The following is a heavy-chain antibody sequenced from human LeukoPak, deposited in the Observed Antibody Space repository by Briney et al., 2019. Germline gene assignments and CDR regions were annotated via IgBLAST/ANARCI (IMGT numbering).Heavy chain of an antibody. D-gene: IGHD2-2*01. CDR3: ARDIGVVPAAFDI. V-gene: IGHV3-48*01. J-gene: IGHJ3*02. CDR2: ISSSSSTI. CDR1: GFTFSSYS. Sequence: PGGSLRLSCAASGFTFSSYSMNWVRQAPGKGLEWVSYISSSSSTIYYADSVKGRLTISRDNAKNSLYLQMNSLRAEDTAVYYCARDIGVVPAAFDIWGQGTMVTVSS.